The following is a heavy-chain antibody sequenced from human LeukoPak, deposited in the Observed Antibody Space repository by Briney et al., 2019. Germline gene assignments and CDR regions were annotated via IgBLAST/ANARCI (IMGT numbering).Heavy chain of an antibody. D-gene: IGHD6-13*01. CDR1: GGSITNYY. Sequence: SETLSLTCTVSGGSITNYYWSWIRQPPGKGLEWIGYIHNGGSTNHDPSLRSRVTMSVDTSRNQISLKLNSVTAVDTAVYYCASRMYGSSGRYFHHWGQGTLVTVSS. CDR2: IHNGGST. J-gene: IGHJ1*01. CDR3: ASRMYGSSGRYFHH. V-gene: IGHV4-59*12.